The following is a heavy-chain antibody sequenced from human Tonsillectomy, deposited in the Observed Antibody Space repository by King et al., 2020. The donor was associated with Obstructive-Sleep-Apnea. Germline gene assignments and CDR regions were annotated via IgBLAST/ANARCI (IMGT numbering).Heavy chain of an antibody. Sequence: VQLVESGGGLVKPGGSLRLSCAASGFTFSDYYMSWIRQAPGKGLEWVSYISSSGSTIYYADSVKGRFTISRDNAKNPLYLQMNSLRAEDTAVYYCAGFPSSSWYWYFDLWGRGTLVTVSS. CDR1: GFTFSDYY. J-gene: IGHJ2*01. D-gene: IGHD6-13*01. CDR3: AGFPSSSWYWYFDL. CDR2: ISSSGSTI. V-gene: IGHV3-11*01.